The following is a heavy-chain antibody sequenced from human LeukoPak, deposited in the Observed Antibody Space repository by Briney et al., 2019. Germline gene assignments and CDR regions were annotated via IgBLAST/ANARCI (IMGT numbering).Heavy chain of an antibody. CDR2: XXTNTGNP. J-gene: IGHJ4*02. Sequence: ASVKVSCKASGYTFTSXAMHWVRQAPGQGLECMGXXXTNTGNPTYAQGFTGRFVFSLDTSVSTAYLQISSLKAEDTVLYYCARASTPKVGATIYYFDYWGQGTLVTVSS. V-gene: IGHV7-4-1*02. CDR3: ARASTPKVGATIYYFDY. D-gene: IGHD1-26*01. CDR1: GYTFTSXA.